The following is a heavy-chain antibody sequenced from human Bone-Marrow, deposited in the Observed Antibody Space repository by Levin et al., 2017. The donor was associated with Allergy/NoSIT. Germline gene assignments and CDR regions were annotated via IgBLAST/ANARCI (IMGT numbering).Heavy chain of an antibody. D-gene: IGHD3-22*01. V-gene: IGHV3-33*01. Sequence: GESLKISCGASGFTFSRCGMHWVRQAPGKGLEWVAVIWYDGSTTYNVDSVKGRFTVSRDTSKNTVYLQMNSLRVEDTAVYYCARGHSSGYYTGDAFDLWGQGTMVTVS. CDR3: ARGHSSGYYTGDAFDL. CDR1: GFTFSRCG. J-gene: IGHJ3*01. CDR2: IWYDGSTT.